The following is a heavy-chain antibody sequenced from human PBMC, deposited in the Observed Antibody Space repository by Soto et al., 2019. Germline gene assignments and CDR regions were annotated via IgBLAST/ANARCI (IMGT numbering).Heavy chain of an antibody. D-gene: IGHD5-12*01. J-gene: IGHJ4*02. CDR2: IYSGGST. V-gene: IGHV3-53*01. CDR1: GFSVTANY. CDR3: HGYGY. Sequence: EVQVVESGGGLIQPGGSLRLSCEVSGFSVTANYMSWVRQAPGKGLEWVSVIYSGGSTYYIDSVKGRFSISRDISKNTLYLQMKRLRAEDTAVYYCHGYGYWGQGTLVTVSS.